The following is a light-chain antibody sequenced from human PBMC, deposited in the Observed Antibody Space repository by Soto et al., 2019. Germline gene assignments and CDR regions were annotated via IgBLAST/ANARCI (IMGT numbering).Light chain of an antibody. CDR2: GND. J-gene: IGLJ1*01. V-gene: IGLV1-40*01. Sequence: GNAPKLLIYGNDNRPSGVPERFSGSKSGTSASLAITGLRADDEADYYCQSYGSSPSANFVFGTGTKVTV. CDR3: QSYGSSPSANFV.